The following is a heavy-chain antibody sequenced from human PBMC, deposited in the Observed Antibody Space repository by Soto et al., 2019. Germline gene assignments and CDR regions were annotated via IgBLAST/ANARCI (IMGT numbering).Heavy chain of an antibody. V-gene: IGHV4-39*01. CDR3: ARHYGSGSYYGMDV. CDR2: IYYSGST. D-gene: IGHD3-10*01. J-gene: IGHJ6*02. Sequence: PSETLSLTCTVSGGSISSGSYYWDWIRQSPGKGLEWMGSIYYSGSTYYSPSLKSRVTISVDTSKNQFSLKLTSVTAADTAVYYCARHYGSGSYYGMDVWGQGTKVTVSS. CDR1: GGSISSGSYY.